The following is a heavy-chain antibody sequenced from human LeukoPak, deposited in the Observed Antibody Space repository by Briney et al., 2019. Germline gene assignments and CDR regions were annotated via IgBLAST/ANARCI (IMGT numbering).Heavy chain of an antibody. CDR3: AKDTPHCSSTSCYYDY. D-gene: IGHD2-2*01. J-gene: IGHJ4*02. V-gene: IGHV3-23*01. CDR2: ISGSGGST. Sequence: GGSLRLSCAASGFTFSSYAMSWVRQAPGKGLEWVSAISGSGGSTYYADSVKGRFTISRDNSKNTLYLQMNSLRAEDTAVYYCAKDTPHCSSTSCYYDYWGLGTLVTVSS. CDR1: GFTFSSYA.